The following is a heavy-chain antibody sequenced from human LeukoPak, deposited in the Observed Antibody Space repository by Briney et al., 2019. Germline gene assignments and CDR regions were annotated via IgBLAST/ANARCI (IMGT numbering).Heavy chain of an antibody. D-gene: IGHD3-3*01. CDR1: GFTFSSYA. Sequence: GGSLRLSCAASGFTFSSYAMSWVRQAPGKGLEWVSAISGSGGSTYYADSVKGRFTISRDNSKNTLYLQMNSLRAEDTAVYYCAFAGRFLEWLSISDYWGQGTLVTVSS. J-gene: IGHJ4*02. CDR3: AFAGRFLEWLSISDY. V-gene: IGHV3-23*01. CDR2: ISGSGGST.